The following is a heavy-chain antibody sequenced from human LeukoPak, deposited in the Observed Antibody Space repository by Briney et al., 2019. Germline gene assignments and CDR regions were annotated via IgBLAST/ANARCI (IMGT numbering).Heavy chain of an antibody. Sequence: GGSLRLSCAASGFTFSSHAMTGFRQASGKGLEWVSSIRGSGGNTYYADSVKGRFTISRDNFQNTLYLQMNSLRAEDTAVYYCAKDYYDSSIFSAPHLFACWGQGTLVTVSS. CDR1: GFTFSSHA. CDR3: AKDYYDSSIFSAPHLFAC. CDR2: IRGSGGNT. V-gene: IGHV3-23*01. D-gene: IGHD3-22*01. J-gene: IGHJ4*02.